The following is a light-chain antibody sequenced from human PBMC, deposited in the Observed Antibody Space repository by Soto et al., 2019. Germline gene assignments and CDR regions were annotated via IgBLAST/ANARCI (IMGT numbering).Light chain of an antibody. CDR3: QQYNNWPLT. CDR2: GAS. J-gene: IGKJ4*01. CDR1: QSVGND. V-gene: IGKV3D-15*01. Sequence: EIVLTQSPGTLSLSPGDRATLSCRASQSVGNDLAWYQQKPGQAPRLLIYGASTRATGIPARFSGSGSGTEFTLTISSLLSEDFAVYSCQQYNNWPLTFGGGTKADIK.